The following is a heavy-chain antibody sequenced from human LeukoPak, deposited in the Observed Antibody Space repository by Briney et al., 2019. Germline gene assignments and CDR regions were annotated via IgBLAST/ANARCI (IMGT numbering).Heavy chain of an antibody. Sequence: ASVKVSCKASGYTFTGYYMHWVRRAPGQGLEWRGWINPKSGGTNYAQKFQGWVTMTRDTSISTAYMELSRLRSDDTAVYYCARARFGELLPFDSWGQGTLVTASS. J-gene: IGHJ4*02. CDR1: GYTFTGYY. D-gene: IGHD3-10*01. CDR2: INPKSGGT. CDR3: ARARFGELLPFDS. V-gene: IGHV1-2*04.